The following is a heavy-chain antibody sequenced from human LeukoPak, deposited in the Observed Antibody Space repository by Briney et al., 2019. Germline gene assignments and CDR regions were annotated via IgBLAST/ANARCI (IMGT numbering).Heavy chain of an antibody. V-gene: IGHV3-7*05. Sequence: GGSLRLSCAASGITFSNACMTWVRQAPGKGLEWVANIKPDGSEKYYVDSAKGRFTISRDNAKNSLYLQMNSLRAEDTAVYYCVRGSSGTVVRGVSWAWFDPWGQGTLVSVSS. CDR2: IKPDGSEK. CDR1: GITFSNAC. J-gene: IGHJ5*02. CDR3: VRGSSGTVVRGVSWAWFDP. D-gene: IGHD3-10*01.